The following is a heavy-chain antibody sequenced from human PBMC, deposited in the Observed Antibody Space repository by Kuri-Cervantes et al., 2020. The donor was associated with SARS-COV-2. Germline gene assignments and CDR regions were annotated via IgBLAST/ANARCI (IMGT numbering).Heavy chain of an antibody. CDR1: GFTLSSYG. V-gene: IGHV3-30*03. CDR2: ISYDGSNK. CDR3: ARDYPPTGCMLCVEGAFDI. J-gene: IGHJ3*02. Sequence: GESLKISCAASGFTLSSYGMHWVRQAPGKGLEWVAVISYDGSNKYYADSVKGRFTISRDNAKNSLYLQMNSLRDEDTAVYYCARDYPPTGCMLCVEGAFDIWGQGTMVTVSS. D-gene: IGHD2-8*01.